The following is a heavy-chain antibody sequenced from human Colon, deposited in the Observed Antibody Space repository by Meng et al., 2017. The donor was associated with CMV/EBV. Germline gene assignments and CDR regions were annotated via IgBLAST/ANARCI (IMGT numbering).Heavy chain of an antibody. Sequence: GGSLRLSCAASGFTFEDYYMGWIRQTPGKGLEWISFISNYGGDIKYADSVKGRFTISRDNAKNSLYLQMNSLRAEDTAVYYCARDSSSSSSFDYWGQGTLVTVSS. CDR3: ARDSSSSSSFDY. CDR2: ISNYGGDI. CDR1: GFTFEDYY. V-gene: IGHV3-11*06. D-gene: IGHD6-6*01. J-gene: IGHJ4*02.